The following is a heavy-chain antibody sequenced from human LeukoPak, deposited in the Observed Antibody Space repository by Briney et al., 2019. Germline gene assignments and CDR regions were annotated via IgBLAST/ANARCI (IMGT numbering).Heavy chain of an antibody. J-gene: IGHJ4*02. CDR3: ARAPGSGTFDY. D-gene: IGHD6-19*01. CDR2: IKQDGSEK. Sequence: GGSLRLSCGASGFTFGSYAMNWVRQAPGKGLEWVANIKQDGSEKYYVDSVKGRFTISRDNAKNSLYLQTNSLRAEDTAVYYCARAPGSGTFDYWGQGTLVTVSS. V-gene: IGHV3-7*01. CDR1: GFTFGSYA.